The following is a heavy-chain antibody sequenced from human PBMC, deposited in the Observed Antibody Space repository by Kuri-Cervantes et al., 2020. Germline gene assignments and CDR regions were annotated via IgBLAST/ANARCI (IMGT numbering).Heavy chain of an antibody. CDR2: IYYSGST. D-gene: IGHD6-19*01. CDR1: GGSISSYY. CDR3: AKDFYQWLVYYYYYYGMDV. J-gene: IGHJ6*02. V-gene: IGHV4-59*01. Sequence: GSLRLSCTVSGGSISSYYWSWIRQPPGKGLEWIGYIYYSGSTNYNPSLKSRVTIPVDTSKNQFSLKLSSVTAADTAVYYCAKDFYQWLVYYYYYYGMDVWGQGTTVTVSS.